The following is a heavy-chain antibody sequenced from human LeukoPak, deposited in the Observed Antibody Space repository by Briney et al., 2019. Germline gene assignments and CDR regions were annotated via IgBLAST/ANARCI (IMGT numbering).Heavy chain of an antibody. CDR3: ARDSRYDFWSGYYPSYMDV. J-gene: IGHJ6*03. CDR1: GFTFSSYS. CDR2: ISSSSFI. V-gene: IGHV3-21*01. Sequence: GGSLRLSCAASGFTFSSYSMNWVRQAPGKGLEWVSSISSSSFIYYADSLKGRFTISRDNATNSLYLQMNSLRAEDTAVYYCARDSRYDFWSGYYPSYMDVWGKGTTVTVSS. D-gene: IGHD3-3*01.